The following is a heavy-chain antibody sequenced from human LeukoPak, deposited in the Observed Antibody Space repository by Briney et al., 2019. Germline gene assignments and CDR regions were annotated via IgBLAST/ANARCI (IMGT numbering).Heavy chain of an antibody. V-gene: IGHV3-23*01. Sequence: GGSLRLSCAASGFTFSSYAMSWVRQAPGKGLEWVSAIRGSGGSTNYGDSVKGRFTISRDNSKNTLYLEMNSLRAEDTAVYYCAKDIGSYYDYWGQGILVTVSS. D-gene: IGHD3-10*01. CDR3: AKDIGSYYDY. CDR2: IRGSGGST. CDR1: GFTFSSYA. J-gene: IGHJ4*02.